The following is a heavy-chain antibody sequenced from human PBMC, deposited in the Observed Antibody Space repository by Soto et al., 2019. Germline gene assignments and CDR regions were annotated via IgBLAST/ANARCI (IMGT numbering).Heavy chain of an antibody. CDR2: ISAYNGNT. V-gene: IGHV1-18*01. Sequence: GASVKVSCKASGYTFTSYGISWVRQAPGQGLEWMGWISAYNGNTNYAQKLQGRVTMTTDTSTSTAYMELRSLRSDDTAVYYCARDAYSYGDTDRFDPWGQGTLVTVSS. CDR3: ARDAYSYGDTDRFDP. D-gene: IGHD5-18*01. CDR1: GYTFTSYG. J-gene: IGHJ5*02.